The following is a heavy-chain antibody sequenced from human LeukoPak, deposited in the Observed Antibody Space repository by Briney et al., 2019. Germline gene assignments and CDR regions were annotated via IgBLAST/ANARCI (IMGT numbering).Heavy chain of an antibody. CDR1: GYSFTSYW. CDR3: ARPHSSGYYWGGFDY. D-gene: IGHD3-22*01. V-gene: IGHV5-51*01. CDR2: IYPGDSDT. Sequence: GESVKISCKGSGYSFTSYWIGWVRQMPGKGLEWMGIIYPGDSDTRYSPSLQGQVTISADKSISTAYLQWSSLKASDTAMYYCARPHSSGYYWGGFDYWGQGTLVTVSS. J-gene: IGHJ4*02.